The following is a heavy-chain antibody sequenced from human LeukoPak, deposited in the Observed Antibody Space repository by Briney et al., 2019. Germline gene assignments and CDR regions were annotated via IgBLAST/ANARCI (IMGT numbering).Heavy chain of an antibody. CDR1: GDSVSSKNGA. J-gene: IGHJ5*01. Sequence: SQTLSLTCAISGDSVSSKNGAWNWIRQSPSRGLEWLGRTYYRSQWYDEYADSVKGRVTISPDTSKNQFSLHVYSVTPEDTAVYYCARDLGTSGWYTFDFWGQGSLVTVFS. V-gene: IGHV6-1*01. CDR3: ARDLGTSGWYTFDF. D-gene: IGHD6-19*01. CDR2: TYYRSQWYD.